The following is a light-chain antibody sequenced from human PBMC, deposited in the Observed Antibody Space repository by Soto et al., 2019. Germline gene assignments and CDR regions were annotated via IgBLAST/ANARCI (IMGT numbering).Light chain of an antibody. CDR2: AAS. CDR3: HQASSFPHT. J-gene: IGKJ1*01. CDR1: QDISKW. Sequence: DIQMTQSPSSVSAPVGDRVTISCRASQDISKWLAWFQQKPGKAPKLLISAASTLQSGVPSRFSGSGSGTEFTLTIQSLQPDDIGTYYCHQASSFPHTFGQGTQVEI. V-gene: IGKV1-12*01.